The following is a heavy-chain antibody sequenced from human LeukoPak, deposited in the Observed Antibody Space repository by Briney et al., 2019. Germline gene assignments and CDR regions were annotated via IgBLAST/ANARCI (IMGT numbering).Heavy chain of an antibody. CDR2: INTDGSST. J-gene: IGHJ6*02. V-gene: IGHV3-74*01. D-gene: IGHD2-15*01. CDR3: VKDLGSAITSALALDV. Sequence: GGSLRLSCAASGFTFSSYWMHWVRQAPGKGLVWVSRINTDGSSTYYADSVKGRFTISRDNRKNLLHLQMNSLRPDDSAVYYCVKDLGSAITSALALDVWGQGTTVTVSS. CDR1: GFTFSSYW.